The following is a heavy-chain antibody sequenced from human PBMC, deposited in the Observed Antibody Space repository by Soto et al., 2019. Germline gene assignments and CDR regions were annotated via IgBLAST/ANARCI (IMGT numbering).Heavy chain of an antibody. V-gene: IGHV4-39*01. J-gene: IGHJ6*02. CDR2: IYYTRTT. D-gene: IGHD1-7*01. Sequence: SETLSLTCTVSGGSIGSSRYYWGWIRQPPGKGLEWIGSIYYTRTTHYNPSLKSRVTISVDSSKNQFSLKLSSVTAADTAVYYCARPLSTSNYALDVWGQGTTVTVSS. CDR3: ARPLSTSNYALDV. CDR1: GGSIGSSRYY.